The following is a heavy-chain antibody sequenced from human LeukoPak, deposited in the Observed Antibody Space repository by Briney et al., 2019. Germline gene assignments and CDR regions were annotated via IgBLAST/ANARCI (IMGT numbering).Heavy chain of an antibody. Sequence: SETLSLTCAVYGTSFSRYYWSWIRQPPGKGLEWIGEINHSGSTDYNPSLKSRVTISVHTSKKQFSLKMTSVTAADTAVYYCARGGLISVRPGLDHWGQGTLVTVSS. J-gene: IGHJ4*02. CDR2: INHSGST. CDR3: ARGGLISVRPGLDH. CDR1: GTSFSRYY. D-gene: IGHD3-10*01. V-gene: IGHV4-34*01.